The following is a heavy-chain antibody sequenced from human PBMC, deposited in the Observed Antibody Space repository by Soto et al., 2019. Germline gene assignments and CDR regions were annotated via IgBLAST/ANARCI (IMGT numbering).Heavy chain of an antibody. V-gene: IGHV1-46*01. Sequence: ASVKVSCKASGYTFTSYYMHWVRQAPGQGLEWMGIINPSGGSTSYAQKFQGRVTMTRDTSTSTVYMELSSLRSEDTAVYYCASEGLGYCSGGSCSMDVWGQGTTVTVS. J-gene: IGHJ6*02. D-gene: IGHD2-15*01. CDR2: INPSGGST. CDR3: ASEGLGYCSGGSCSMDV. CDR1: GYTFTSYY.